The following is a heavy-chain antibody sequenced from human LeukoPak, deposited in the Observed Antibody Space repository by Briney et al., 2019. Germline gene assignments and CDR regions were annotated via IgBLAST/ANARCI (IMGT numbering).Heavy chain of an antibody. CDR2: INSDGITT. D-gene: IGHD4-17*01. V-gene: IGHV3-48*04. CDR1: GFTLSRYS. J-gene: IGHJ4*02. CDR3: AREILTTVTHQ. Sequence: GGSLGLSCAASGFTLSRYSMNWVRQAPGKGLEWVSRINSDGITTSYADSVKGRFTISRDNAKNSLYLQMNSLRAEDTAVYYCAREILTTVTHQWGQGTLVTVSS.